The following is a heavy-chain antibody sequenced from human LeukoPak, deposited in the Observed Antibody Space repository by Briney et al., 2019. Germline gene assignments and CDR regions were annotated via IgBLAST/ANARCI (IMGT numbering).Heavy chain of an antibody. Sequence: PGGSLRLSCAASGFTLSSYAMSWVRQGPGKGLEWVSAISVSGNTYHADSVKGRFTISRDNSKNTLYLQMNSLRAEDTALYYCAKGSELPAAIRGNWFDSWGQGTLVTVSS. CDR2: ISVSGNT. CDR3: AKGSELPAAIRGNWFDS. V-gene: IGHV3-23*01. CDR1: GFTLSSYA. J-gene: IGHJ5*01. D-gene: IGHD2-2*01.